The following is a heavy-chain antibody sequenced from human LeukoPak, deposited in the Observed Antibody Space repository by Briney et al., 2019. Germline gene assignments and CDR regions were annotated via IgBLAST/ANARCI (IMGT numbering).Heavy chain of an antibody. J-gene: IGHJ4*02. D-gene: IGHD3-10*01. V-gene: IGHV3-30*04. CDR1: GFTFSSYA. Sequence: PGGSLRLSCAASGFTFSSYAMHWVRQAPGKGLEWVAVISYDGSNKYYADSVKGRFTISRDNSKNTLYLQMNSLRAEDTAVYYCAVASSPCYYGSGKYWGQGTLVTVSS. CDR3: AVASSPCYYGSGKY. CDR2: ISYDGSNK.